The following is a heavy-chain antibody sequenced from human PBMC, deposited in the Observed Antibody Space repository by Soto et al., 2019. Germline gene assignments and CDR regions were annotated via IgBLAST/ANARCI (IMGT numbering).Heavy chain of an antibody. CDR1: GGSLSSGGYY. CDR2: IYYSGST. D-gene: IGHD5-12*01. CDR3: ARDTQRGYRGYCDS. Sequence: QVQLQESGPGLVKPSQTLSLSCTVSGGSLSSGGYYWSWIRQHPGKGLEWIGFIYYSGSTYYNPSLKSRVTISVDTSQNQFSLKLSSVTAADTAVYYCARDTQRGYRGYCDSWGQGTLVTVSS. J-gene: IGHJ4*02. V-gene: IGHV4-31*03.